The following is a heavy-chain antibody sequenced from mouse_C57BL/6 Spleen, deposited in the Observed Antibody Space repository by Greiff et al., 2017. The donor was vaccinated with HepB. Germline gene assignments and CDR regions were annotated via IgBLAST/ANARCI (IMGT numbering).Heavy chain of an antibody. CDR3: ARSGSSFYYFDY. Sequence: QVQLQQSGAELVKPGASVKLSCKASGYTFTSYWMHWVKQRPGQGLEWIGMIHPNSGSTNYNEKFKSKATLTVDKSSSTAYMQLSSLTSEDSAVYYCARSGSSFYYFDYWGQGTTLTVSS. V-gene: IGHV1-64*01. CDR1: GYTFTSYW. CDR2: IHPNSGST. D-gene: IGHD1-1*01. J-gene: IGHJ2*01.